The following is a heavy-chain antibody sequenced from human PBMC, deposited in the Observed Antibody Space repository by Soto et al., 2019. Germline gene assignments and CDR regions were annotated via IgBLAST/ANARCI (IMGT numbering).Heavy chain of an antibody. J-gene: IGHJ6*02. CDR3: TRDLTLYCTNGVCYKGGYYYYGMDV. D-gene: IGHD2-8*01. CDR1: GFTFGDYA. Sequence: PGGSLRLSCTASGFTFGDYAMSWVCQAPGKGLEWVGFIRSKAYGGTTEYAASVKGRFTISRDDSKSIAYLQMNSLKTEDTAVYYCTRDLTLYCTNGVCYKGGYYYYGMDVWGQGTTVTVSS. V-gene: IGHV3-49*04. CDR2: IRSKAYGGTT.